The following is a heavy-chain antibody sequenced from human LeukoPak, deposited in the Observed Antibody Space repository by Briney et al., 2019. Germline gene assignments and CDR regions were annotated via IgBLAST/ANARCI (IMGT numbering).Heavy chain of an antibody. CDR2: IYYSGST. Sequence: SETLSLTCTVSGGSISSYYWSWIRQPPGKGLEWIGYIYYSGSTNYNPSLKSRVTISVDTSKNQFSLKLSSVTAADTAVYYCARWVESGWSYYFDYWGLGTLVTVSS. V-gene: IGHV4-59*08. CDR1: GGSISSYY. D-gene: IGHD6-19*01. CDR3: ARWVESGWSYYFDY. J-gene: IGHJ4*02.